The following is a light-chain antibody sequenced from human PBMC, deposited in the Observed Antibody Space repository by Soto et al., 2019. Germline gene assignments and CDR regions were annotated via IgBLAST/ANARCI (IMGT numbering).Light chain of an antibody. CDR1: SSDVGGYNY. Sequence: QSALTQPASVSRSPGQSITISCTGTSSDVGGYNYVSWYQQHPGKAPKLMIYEVSNRPSGVSNRFSGSKSGNTASLTISGLQAEDEAAYYCSSYTSSSTLVFGTGTKVTVL. J-gene: IGLJ1*01. CDR2: EVS. V-gene: IGLV2-14*01. CDR3: SSYTSSSTLV.